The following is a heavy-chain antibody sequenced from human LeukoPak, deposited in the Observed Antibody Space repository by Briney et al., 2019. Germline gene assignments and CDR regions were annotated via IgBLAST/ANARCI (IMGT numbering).Heavy chain of an antibody. Sequence: GESLKISCKGSGYNFTNYWIGWVRQMPGKGLEWMGIIYPGDSDTRYSPSFQGQVTISADKSINTAYLQWSSLKASDSAIYYCARRQLWLAESLFDAFNIWGQGTMVTVSS. CDR2: IYPGDSDT. J-gene: IGHJ3*02. CDR1: GYNFTNYW. CDR3: ARRQLWLAESLFDAFNI. D-gene: IGHD5-18*01. V-gene: IGHV5-51*01.